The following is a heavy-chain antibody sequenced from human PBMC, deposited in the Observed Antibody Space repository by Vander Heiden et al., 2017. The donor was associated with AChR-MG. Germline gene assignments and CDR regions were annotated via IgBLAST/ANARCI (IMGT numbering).Heavy chain of an antibody. CDR3: ALKKGYCTGGSCYRGVFDY. V-gene: IGHV2-5*02. Sequence: QITLKESGPTLAKPTQTLTLTCTFSGFSFNTSGVGVAWVRQPPGKAREWLALIYWDDDKRYSPSLKSRVTITKDTSKNQVVLTMTNMDPVDTATYYCALKKGYCTGGSCYRGVFDYWGQGTLVTVSS. CDR1: GFSFNTSGVG. CDR2: IYWDDDK. J-gene: IGHJ4*02. D-gene: IGHD2-15*01.